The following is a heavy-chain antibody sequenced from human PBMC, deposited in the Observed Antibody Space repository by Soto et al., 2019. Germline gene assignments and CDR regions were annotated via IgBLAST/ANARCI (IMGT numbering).Heavy chain of an antibody. CDR3: ATGPHRRQMLTWFNS. Sequence: QVQLVESGGGVVQPGRSLRFSCAASGFTCSSHVIHLVRQAPGKGLEWVAIISYHGSTKYYADSGKGRFTMSRDNSKNTLYLQMDSLRATDTAVYYCATGPHRRQMLTWFNSWGQGPLFNVSS. J-gene: IGHJ5*01. D-gene: IGHD3-10*02. V-gene: IGHV3-30*03. CDR1: GFTCSSHV. CDR2: ISYHGSTK.